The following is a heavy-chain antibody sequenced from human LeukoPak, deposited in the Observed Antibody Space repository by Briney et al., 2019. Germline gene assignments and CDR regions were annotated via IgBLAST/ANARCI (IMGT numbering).Heavy chain of an antibody. J-gene: IGHJ4*02. Sequence: SETLSLTCTVSGGSISSYYWSWIRQPAGKGLEWIGRIYASGSTKYNPSLKSRVTMSVDTSKNQFSLKLSSVTAADTAVYYCARAISNDDNSGYYYWGQGTLVTVSA. CDR1: GGSISSYY. CDR2: IYASGST. V-gene: IGHV4-4*07. D-gene: IGHD3-22*01. CDR3: ARAISNDDNSGYYY.